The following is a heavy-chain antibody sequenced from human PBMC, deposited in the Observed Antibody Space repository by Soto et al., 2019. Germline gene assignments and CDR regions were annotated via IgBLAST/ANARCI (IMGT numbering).Heavy chain of an antibody. J-gene: IGHJ4*02. CDR3: ARHIDY. Sequence: QLQLQESGPGLVKPSETLSLTCTVSGGSISSSSYYWGWIRQAPGKGLEWIGRIYYSGSTYYTPSLKSRITISADTSKNQFSLKLSSVTAADPAVYYCARHIDYWGQGTLVTVSS. CDR1: GGSISSSSYY. CDR2: IYYSGST. V-gene: IGHV4-39*01.